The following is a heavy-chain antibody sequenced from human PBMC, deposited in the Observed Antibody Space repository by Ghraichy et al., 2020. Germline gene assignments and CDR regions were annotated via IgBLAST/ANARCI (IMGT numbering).Heavy chain of an antibody. V-gene: IGHV3-73*01. Sequence: GESQNISCAASGFTLSGSSMHWVRQASGKGLEWVGRIKSKGNNYATAYTASVNGRFTVSRDDSKNTAYLQMNSLKTEDTAVYYCTRLGEYSGTYPYWGQGTPVTVSS. J-gene: IGHJ4*02. CDR3: TRLGEYSGTYPY. D-gene: IGHD1-26*01. CDR1: GFTLSGSS. CDR2: IKSKGNNYAT.